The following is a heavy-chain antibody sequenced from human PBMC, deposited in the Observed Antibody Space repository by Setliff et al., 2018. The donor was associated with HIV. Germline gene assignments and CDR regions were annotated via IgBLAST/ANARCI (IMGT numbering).Heavy chain of an antibody. D-gene: IGHD2-15*01. V-gene: IGHV1-46*01. J-gene: IGHJ4*02. CDR2: INPSDGST. CDR3: AKVRMVTPENLDY. Sequence: GASVKVSCKASGYSFTSCFMHWVRQAPGQGLEYMGIINPSDGSTAYVEKFQGRSTITRDTSASTAYMELSSLRAEDTAVYYCAKVRMVTPENLDYWGQGTLVTVSS. CDR1: GYSFTSCF.